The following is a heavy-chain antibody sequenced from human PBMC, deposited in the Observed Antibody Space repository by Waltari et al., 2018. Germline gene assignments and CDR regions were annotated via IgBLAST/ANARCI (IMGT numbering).Heavy chain of an antibody. J-gene: IGHJ5*02. CDR3: ARLKLEGVLTGYVEA. Sequence: QPHLHKSRPGLLKPSETLSLTCTVSVDSIISDDYSWAWIRPRPGQGLEWIGTLSYTGTTHYKASLKSRGSISVDTSKKYLSLNLKTVTAADTAVYYCARLKLEGVLTGYVEAWGQGALVTVSS. D-gene: IGHD5-12*01. CDR1: VDSIISDDYS. V-gene: IGHV4-39*02. CDR2: LSYTGTT.